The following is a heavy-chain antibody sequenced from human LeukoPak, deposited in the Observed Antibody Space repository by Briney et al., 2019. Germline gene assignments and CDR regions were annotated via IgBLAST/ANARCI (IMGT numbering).Heavy chain of an antibody. CDR3: ARGLHAHSQPVWWLRDY. D-gene: IGHD5-12*01. Sequence: SETLSLTCTVSGGSISSSSYYWGWIRQPPGKRLEWIGSIYYSGSTYYNPSLKSRVTISVDTSKNQFSPKLSSVTAADTAVYYCARGLHAHSQPVWWLRDYWGQGTLVTVSS. CDR1: GGSISSSSYY. V-gene: IGHV4-39*07. J-gene: IGHJ4*02. CDR2: IYYSGST.